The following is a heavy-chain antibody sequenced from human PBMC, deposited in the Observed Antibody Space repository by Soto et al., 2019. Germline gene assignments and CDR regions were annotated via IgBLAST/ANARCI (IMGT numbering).Heavy chain of an antibody. CDR1: GDSVSSNSAA. CDR2: TYYRSRWYN. D-gene: IGHD3-10*01. CDR3: ARDNMVRTMDLFDY. Sequence: SQTLSLTCAISGDSVSSNSAAWHWFRQSPSRGLEWLGRTYYRSRWYNDYSLSLESRITIKPDTSKNQFSLHLNSVTPEDTAVYYCARDNMVRTMDLFDYWGQGTLVTVSS. J-gene: IGHJ4*02. V-gene: IGHV6-1*01.